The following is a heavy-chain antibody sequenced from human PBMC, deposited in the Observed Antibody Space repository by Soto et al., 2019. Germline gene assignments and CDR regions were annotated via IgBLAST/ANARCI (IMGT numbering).Heavy chain of an antibody. V-gene: IGHV3-33*01. Sequence: QLGGSLRLSCAASGFTFSSYGMHWVRQAPGKGLEWVAVIWYDGSNKYYADSVKGRFTISRDNSKNTLYLQMNSLRAEDTAVYYCARDPTRDYVVIFDYWGQGTLVTVSS. CDR3: ARDPTRDYVVIFDY. CDR1: GFTFSSYG. CDR2: IWYDGSNK. D-gene: IGHD4-17*01. J-gene: IGHJ4*02.